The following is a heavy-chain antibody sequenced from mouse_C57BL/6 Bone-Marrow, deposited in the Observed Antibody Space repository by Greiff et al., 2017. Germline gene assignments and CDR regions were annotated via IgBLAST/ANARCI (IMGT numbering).Heavy chain of an antibody. CDR2: TFYSGIT. CDR1: GFSINSDCY. CDR3: ARTDGYYGAMDY. V-gene: IGHV3-3*01. D-gene: IGHD2-3*01. J-gene: IGHJ4*01. Sequence: EVHLVESGPSLVRPSQTLSLTCTVTGFSINSDCYWIWIRQFPGNKLEYIGYTFYSGITYYNPSLESRTYITRDTSKNQFSLKLSSVTTEDTATYYGARTDGYYGAMDYWGQGTSVTVSS.